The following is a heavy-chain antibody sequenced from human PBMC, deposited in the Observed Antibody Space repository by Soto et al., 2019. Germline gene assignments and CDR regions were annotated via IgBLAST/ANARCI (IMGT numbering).Heavy chain of an antibody. V-gene: IGHV5-10-1*01. CDR3: ARSTGLGPIPFDY. CDR1: GYTFTTYW. J-gene: IGHJ4*02. CDR2: IDPSNSYT. D-gene: IGHD2-2*01. Sequence: GESLKISCKGSGYTFTTYWITWVRQMPGKGLEWMGRIDPSNSYTNYNPSFQGHVTLSADMSISTAYLQWSGLKASDTAIYYCARSTGLGPIPFDYWGQGTLVTVSS.